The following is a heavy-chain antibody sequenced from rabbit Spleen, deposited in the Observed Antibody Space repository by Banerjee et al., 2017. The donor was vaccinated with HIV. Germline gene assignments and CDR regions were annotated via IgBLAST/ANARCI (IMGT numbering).Heavy chain of an antibody. CDR3: VRGSGWGFGYFKL. CDR2: IDPIFGIA. CDR1: GFDFSRYG. D-gene: IGHD4-1*01. Sequence: QLEESGGGLVQPGGSLKLSCKASGFDFSRYGVSWVRQAPGKGLEWIGDIDPIFGIAVYASWVNGRFTISSHNAQNTLYLQLNSLTAADTATYFCVRGSGWGFGYFKLWGQGTLVTVS. J-gene: IGHJ4*01. V-gene: IGHV1S7*01.